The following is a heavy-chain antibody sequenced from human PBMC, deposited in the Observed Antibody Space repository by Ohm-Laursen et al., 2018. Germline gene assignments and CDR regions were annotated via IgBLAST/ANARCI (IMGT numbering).Heavy chain of an antibody. J-gene: IGHJ4*02. CDR1: GFTFSSYA. V-gene: IGHV3-23*01. CDR2: ISGSGGST. D-gene: IGHD1-1*01. Sequence: SLRLSCAASGFTFSSYAMSWVRQAPGKGLEWVSAISGSGGSTYYADSVKGRFTISRDNSKNTLPLQMHSLRAEDTAVYYCARGMYNFDYWGQGTLVTVSS. CDR3: ARGMYNFDY.